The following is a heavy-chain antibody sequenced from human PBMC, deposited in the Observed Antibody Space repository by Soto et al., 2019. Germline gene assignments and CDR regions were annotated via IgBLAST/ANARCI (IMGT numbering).Heavy chain of an antibody. CDR3: ARLGSRLGADFDY. CDR2: IIPLFGKA. V-gene: IGHV1-69*01. Sequence: HVQLVQSGAEEKRPGSSVKVSCKTSGDTFSRYAITWVRQAPGQGLEWMGGIIPLFGKANYAQKFQGRVTFTADESTSTAYMELSSLRSDDTAIYYCARLGSRLGADFDYWGQGSLVAVSA. J-gene: IGHJ4*02. D-gene: IGHD1-26*01. CDR1: GDTFSRYA.